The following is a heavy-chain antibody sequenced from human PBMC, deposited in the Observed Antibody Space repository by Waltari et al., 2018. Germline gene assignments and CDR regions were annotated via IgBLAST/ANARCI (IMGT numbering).Heavy chain of an antibody. J-gene: IGHJ6*02. Sequence: QVQLVESGGGVDQAGRSLSLSCAASRVPFSDHGRHWVRQAPGKGLEWVAVISYDVTHKIYADSVKGRFTISRDNSKNTLFLHMSGLRAEDSGVYYCAKADDYTYYYGMDVWGQGTTVTVS. CDR2: ISYDVTHK. CDR1: RVPFSDHG. CDR3: AKADDYTYYYGMDV. V-gene: IGHV3-30*18. D-gene: IGHD4-4*01.